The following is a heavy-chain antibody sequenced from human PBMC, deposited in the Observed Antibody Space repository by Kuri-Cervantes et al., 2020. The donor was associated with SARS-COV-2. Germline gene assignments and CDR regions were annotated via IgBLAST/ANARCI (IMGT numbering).Heavy chain of an antibody. J-gene: IGHJ6*02. CDR3: ARRSPNNYGSGSYSYYYYYGMDV. Sequence: KISCEGSGYRFTSDWIGWVRQMPGKGLEWMGIIYPGDSDTRYSPSFQGQVTISADKSISTAYLQWSSLKASDTAMYYCARRSPNNYGSGSYSYYYYYGMDVWGQGTTVTVSS. CDR2: IYPGDSDT. D-gene: IGHD3-10*01. CDR1: GYRFTSDW. V-gene: IGHV5-51*01.